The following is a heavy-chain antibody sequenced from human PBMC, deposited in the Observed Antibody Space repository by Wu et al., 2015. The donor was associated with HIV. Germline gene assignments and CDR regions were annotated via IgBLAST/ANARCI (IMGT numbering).Heavy chain of an antibody. CDR2: ISNDNGDT. D-gene: IGHD3-22*01. V-gene: IGHV1-18*01. J-gene: IGHJ4*02. CDR3: ARDRSHYYDNSGYFYNY. Sequence: QVQLVQSGDEVKKPGASVRVSCKASGYIFSSYGISWARQAPGQGLEWMGWISNDNGDTKYAQKFQGRVTVTTDTSTSTTYMELRSLRSDDTAVYFCARDRSHYYDNSGYFYNYWGQETLVTVSS. CDR1: GYIFSSYG.